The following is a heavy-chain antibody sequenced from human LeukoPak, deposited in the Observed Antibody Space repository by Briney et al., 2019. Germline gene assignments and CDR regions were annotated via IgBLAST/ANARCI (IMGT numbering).Heavy chain of an antibody. V-gene: IGHV1-46*01. CDR3: ATTKSSNWHLTASPLDF. J-gene: IGHJ4*02. CDR1: GYTFTGSY. Sequence: ASVKVSCKASGYTFTGSYMHWVRQAPGQGFEWMGVINPSGSSTIYAQKFKGRVTMTKDTSTSTVYMDLGSLRSEDTAVYYCATTKSSNWHLTASPLDFWGQGTLVSVSS. D-gene: IGHD1-7*01. CDR2: INPSGSST.